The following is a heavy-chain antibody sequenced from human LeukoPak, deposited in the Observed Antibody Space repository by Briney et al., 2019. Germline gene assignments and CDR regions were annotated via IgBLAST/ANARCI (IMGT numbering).Heavy chain of an antibody. CDR1: RYSFMNYW. CDR2: IYTGDSDT. J-gene: IGHJ3*02. CDR3: ARTNIAARPFDI. D-gene: IGHD6-6*01. Sequence: GESLKISCKGSRYSFMNYWIGWVRQMPGRGLEWMGIIYTGDSDTKYSPSLQGQVTISVDKSISTAYLQWSGLKASDTAMYYCARTNIAARPFDIWGQGTMVTVSS. V-gene: IGHV5-51*01.